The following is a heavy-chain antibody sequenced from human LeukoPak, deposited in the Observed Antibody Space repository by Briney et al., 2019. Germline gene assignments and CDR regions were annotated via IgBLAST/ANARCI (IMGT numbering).Heavy chain of an antibody. D-gene: IGHD4-17*01. V-gene: IGHV3-23*01. J-gene: IGHJ5*02. Sequence: PGGSLRLSCAASGFTFSSYSMSWVRQAPGKGLEWVSSISSSGGSTYYADSVKGRFTISRDNAKNSLYLQMNSLRAEDTAVYYCARGRRWSLMTTVTYNWFDPWGQGTLVTVSS. CDR2: ISSSGGST. CDR1: GFTFSSYS. CDR3: ARGRRWSLMTTVTYNWFDP.